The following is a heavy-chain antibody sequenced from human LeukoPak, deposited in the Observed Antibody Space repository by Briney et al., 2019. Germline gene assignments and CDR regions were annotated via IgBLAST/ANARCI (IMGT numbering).Heavy chain of an antibody. V-gene: IGHV3-21*01. Sequence: RGSLRLSCAASGFTFSSYSMNWVRQAPGKGLEWVSSISSSSSYIYYADSVKGRFTISRDNAKNSLYLQMNSLRAEDTAVYYCARDESGYSYYFDYWGQGTLVTVSS. CDR1: GFTFSSYS. CDR3: ARDESGYSYYFDY. J-gene: IGHJ4*02. D-gene: IGHD3-3*01. CDR2: ISSSSSYI.